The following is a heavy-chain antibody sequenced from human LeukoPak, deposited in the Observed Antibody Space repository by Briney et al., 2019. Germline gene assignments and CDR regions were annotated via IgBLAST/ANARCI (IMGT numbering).Heavy chain of an antibody. CDR1: GFTFSSYG. CDR2: ISYDGSNE. CDR3: AGGHIVATISDAFDI. J-gene: IGHJ3*02. V-gene: IGHV3-30*03. Sequence: PGGSLRLSCAASGFTFSSYGMHWVRQAPGKGLERVAIISYDGSNEYYADSVKGRFTISRDNAKNSLYLQMNSLRAEDTAVYYCAGGHIVATISDAFDIWGQGTMVTVSS. D-gene: IGHD5-12*01.